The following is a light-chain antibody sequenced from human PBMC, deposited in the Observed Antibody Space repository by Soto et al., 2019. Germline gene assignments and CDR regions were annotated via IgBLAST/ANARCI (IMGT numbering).Light chain of an antibody. CDR2: NTN. Sequence: QAVVTQEPSFSVSPGGTVTLTCGLSSGSVSTNYYPSWFQQTPGQAPRTLIYNTNTRSSGVPDRFSGSILGNKAALTIAGAQADDESDYYCVIYMTIGILVFGGGTKLTVL. CDR1: SGSVSTNYY. CDR3: VIYMTIGILV. J-gene: IGLJ3*02. V-gene: IGLV8-61*01.